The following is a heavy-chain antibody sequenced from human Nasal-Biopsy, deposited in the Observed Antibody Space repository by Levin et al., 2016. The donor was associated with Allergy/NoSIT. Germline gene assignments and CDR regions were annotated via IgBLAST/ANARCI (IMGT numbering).Heavy chain of an antibody. D-gene: IGHD6-13*01. CDR1: GFTFSSFA. V-gene: IGHV3-23*01. J-gene: IGHJ6*02. Sequence: GESLKISCAASGFTFSSFAMSWVRQAPGKGLEWVSSIAGGGLTTYHTDSVQGRFSISRDNSKSTLHLQMNSLRVDDTAVYYCVKAGGSTWDYGMDVWGQGTTVTVS. CDR3: VKAGGSTWDYGMDV. CDR2: IAGGGLTT.